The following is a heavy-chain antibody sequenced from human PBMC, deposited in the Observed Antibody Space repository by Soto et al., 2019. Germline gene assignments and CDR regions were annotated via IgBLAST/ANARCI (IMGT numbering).Heavy chain of an antibody. J-gene: IGHJ4*02. CDR3: ARDFGSTSSPFDY. Sequence: ASVKVSFKASGYTFTYHTLHWVRQAPGQRLEWMGWINAGNGNTKISQKFQGRVTITRDTSASTAYMELSSLRSDDTAVYYCARDFGSTSSPFDYWGQGTLVTVSS. CDR1: GYTFTYHT. V-gene: IGHV1-3*01. CDR2: INAGNGNT. D-gene: IGHD6-6*01.